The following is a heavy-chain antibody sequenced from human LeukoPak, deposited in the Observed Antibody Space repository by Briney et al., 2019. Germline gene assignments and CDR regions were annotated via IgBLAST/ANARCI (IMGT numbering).Heavy chain of an antibody. J-gene: IGHJ3*02. CDR3: SRDDYGDTSAFDI. D-gene: IGHD4/OR15-4a*01. CDR1: GYSISSGYY. V-gene: IGHV4-4*07. Sequence: PSETLSLTCTVSGYSISSGYYWSWIRQPAGKGLEWIGRIYTSGSTNYNPSLKSRVTMSVDTSKNQFSLKLSSVTAADTAVYYCSRDDYGDTSAFDIWGQGTMVTVSS. CDR2: IYTSGST.